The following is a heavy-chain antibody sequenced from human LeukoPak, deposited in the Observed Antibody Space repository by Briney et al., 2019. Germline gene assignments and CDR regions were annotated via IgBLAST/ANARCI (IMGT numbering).Heavy chain of an antibody. CDR2: ISSSSSTI. Sequence: GGSLRLSCAASGFTFSSYSMNWVRQAPGKGLEWVSYISSSSSTIYYADSVKGRFTISRDNAKNSLYLQMNSLRAEDTAVYYCARPCYYDSSGYSDDYWGQGTLVTVSS. CDR1: GFTFSSYS. D-gene: IGHD3-22*01. V-gene: IGHV3-48*01. J-gene: IGHJ4*02. CDR3: ARPCYYDSSGYSDDY.